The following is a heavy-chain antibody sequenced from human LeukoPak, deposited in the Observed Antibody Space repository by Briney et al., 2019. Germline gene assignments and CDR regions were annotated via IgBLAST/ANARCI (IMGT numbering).Heavy chain of an antibody. V-gene: IGHV4-34*01. CDR1: GGSFSGYY. J-gene: IGHJ5*02. D-gene: IGHD2-2*01. Sequence: PSETLSLTCAVYGGSFSGYYWGWIRQPPGKGLEWIGEINHSGSTNYNPSLKSRVTISVDTSKNQFSLKLSSVTAADTAVYYCAINKGGYCSSTSCHGRRNWFDPWGREPWSPSPQ. CDR2: INHSGST. CDR3: AINKGGYCSSTSCHGRRNWFDP.